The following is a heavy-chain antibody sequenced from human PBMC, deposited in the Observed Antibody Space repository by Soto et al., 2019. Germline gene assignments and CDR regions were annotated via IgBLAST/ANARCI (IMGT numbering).Heavy chain of an antibody. CDR2: IYYSGST. CDR3: ARVRYYYDSSGYYPHFDY. D-gene: IGHD3-22*01. Sequence: SETLSLTCTVSGGSISSSSYYWGWIRQPPGKGLEWIGSIYYSGSTYYNPSLKSRVTISVDTSKNQFSLKLSSVTAADTAVYYCARVRYYYDSSGYYPHFDYWGQGTLVTVSS. CDR1: GGSISSSSYY. V-gene: IGHV4-39*07. J-gene: IGHJ4*02.